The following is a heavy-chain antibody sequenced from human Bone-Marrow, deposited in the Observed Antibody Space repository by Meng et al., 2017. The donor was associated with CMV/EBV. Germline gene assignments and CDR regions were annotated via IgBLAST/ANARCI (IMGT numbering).Heavy chain of an antibody. Sequence: GGSLRLSCAASGFTFSDYYMSWIRQAPGKGLEWVSYISSSGSTIYYADSVKGRFTISRDNAKNSLYLQMNSLRAEDTAVYYCARDLPRIVGATAIDYWGRGTLATFPS. D-gene: IGHD1-26*01. CDR2: ISSSGSTI. CDR3: ARDLPRIVGATAIDY. V-gene: IGHV3-11*01. CDR1: GFTFSDYY. J-gene: IGHJ4*02.